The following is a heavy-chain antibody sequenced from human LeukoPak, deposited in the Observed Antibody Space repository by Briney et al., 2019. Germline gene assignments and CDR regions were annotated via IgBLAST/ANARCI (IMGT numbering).Heavy chain of an antibody. Sequence: GGSLRLSCAASRFTFSSYWMHWVRQAPGKGLVWVSRINSDGSSTSYADSVKGRFTISRDNAKNTLYLQMNSLRAEDTAVYYCAREPEDGYYFDYWGQGTLVTVSS. J-gene: IGHJ4*02. CDR3: AREPEDGYYFDY. V-gene: IGHV3-74*01. CDR1: RFTFSSYW. CDR2: INSDGSST.